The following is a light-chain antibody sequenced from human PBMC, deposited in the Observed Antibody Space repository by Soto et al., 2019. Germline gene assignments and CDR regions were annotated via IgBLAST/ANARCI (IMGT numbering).Light chain of an antibody. CDR1: QSLLHSNGYNY. Sequence: DIVMTQSPLSLPVTPGEPASISCRSSQSLLHSNGYNYLDWYLQKPGQSPQLLIYLGSNRASGVPDRFSGSGSGTDFTLKISRVEAEDVGVYYCMQALQTLFFGQGTRLEIK. CDR3: MQALQTLF. V-gene: IGKV2-28*01. CDR2: LGS. J-gene: IGKJ5*01.